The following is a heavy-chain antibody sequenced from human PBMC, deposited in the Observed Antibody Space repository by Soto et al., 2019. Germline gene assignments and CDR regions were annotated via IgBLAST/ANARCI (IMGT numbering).Heavy chain of an antibody. CDR3: ARGYYDTGYFDY. J-gene: IGHJ4*02. CDR2: INSDGSST. Sequence: GGSLRLSCAASGFTFSSYWMHWVRQAPGKGLVWVSRINSDGSSTSYADSVKGRFTISRDNAKNTLYLQMNSLRAEDTAVYYCARGYYDTGYFDYWGQGTLVTVSS. CDR1: GFTFSSYW. V-gene: IGHV3-74*01. D-gene: IGHD3-22*01.